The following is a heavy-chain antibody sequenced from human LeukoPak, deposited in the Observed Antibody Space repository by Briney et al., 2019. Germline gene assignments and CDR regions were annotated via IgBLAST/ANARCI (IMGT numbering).Heavy chain of an antibody. CDR3: AREGRGSYYYYYYMDV. V-gene: IGHV4-34*01. Sequence: SETLSLTCAVYGGSFSGYYWSWIRQPPGKGLEWIGEINHSGSTNYNPSLKSRVTISVDTSKNQFSLKLSSVTAADTAVYYCAREGRGSYYYYYYMDVWGKGTTVTVSS. CDR2: INHSGST. J-gene: IGHJ6*03. CDR1: GGSFSGYY.